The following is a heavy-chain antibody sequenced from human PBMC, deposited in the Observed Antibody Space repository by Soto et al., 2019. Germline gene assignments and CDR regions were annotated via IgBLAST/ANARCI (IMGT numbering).Heavy chain of an antibody. J-gene: IGHJ4*02. D-gene: IGHD2-15*01. Sequence: QVQLVQSGAEVRKPGTSVRVSCKASGYTFSSYYMHWVRQAPGQGLQWMGVINPSGGSISDAQKFKGRVTMTRDTSTSTVYMELSSLRSEDTAVYYCERGYCNGGGCTDWDSDWKDYWGQGTLVTVSS. CDR3: ERGYCNGGGCTDWDSDWKDY. V-gene: IGHV1-46*01. CDR2: INPSGGSI. CDR1: GYTFSSYY.